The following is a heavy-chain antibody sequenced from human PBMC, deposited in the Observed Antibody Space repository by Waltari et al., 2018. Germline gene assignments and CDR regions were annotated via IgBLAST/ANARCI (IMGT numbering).Heavy chain of an antibody. J-gene: IGHJ3*01. D-gene: IGHD1-26*01. Sequence: ANLAESGGGLVQPGGSLRLSCTASGFRFSLYGMSWVRQAPGKGLEWVSAISGSGADTFYADSVKDRFVISRDNSKNTVFLEMNSLRAEDTALYYCAKDPPGSYYEGFDEWGQGTMVTVSS. V-gene: IGHV3-23*04. CDR3: AKDPPGSYYEGFDE. CDR2: ISGSGADT. CDR1: GFRFSLYG.